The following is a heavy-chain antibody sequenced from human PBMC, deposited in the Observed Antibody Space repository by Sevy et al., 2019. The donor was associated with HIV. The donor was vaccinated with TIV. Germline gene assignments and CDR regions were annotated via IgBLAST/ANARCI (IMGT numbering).Heavy chain of an antibody. D-gene: IGHD1-1*01. Sequence: GGSLRLSCEASGFNINNYDLHWVRHVEGKGLEWVSVIGTSGDTYYSASVEGRLTTSRDNAKSSFYLHMHSLRAGDTAVYYCTREATGTGFDYWGQGNPVTVSS. J-gene: IGHJ4*02. V-gene: IGHV3-13*01. CDR1: GFNINNYD. CDR3: TREATGTGFDY. CDR2: IGTSGDT.